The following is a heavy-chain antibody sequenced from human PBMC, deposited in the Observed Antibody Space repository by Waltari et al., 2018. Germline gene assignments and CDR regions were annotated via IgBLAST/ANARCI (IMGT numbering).Heavy chain of an antibody. J-gene: IGHJ4*02. Sequence: EVQLLESGGGLVQPGGSLRLSCAASGFTFSSYAMSWVRQAPGKGLEWVSAISGSGGSTYYADSVKGRFTISRDNSKNTLYLQMNSLRAEDTAVYYCANPYYYDSSGYYSGDYWGQGTLVTVSS. V-gene: IGHV3-23*01. CDR3: ANPYYYDSSGYYSGDY. CDR1: GFTFSSYA. CDR2: ISGSGGST. D-gene: IGHD3-22*01.